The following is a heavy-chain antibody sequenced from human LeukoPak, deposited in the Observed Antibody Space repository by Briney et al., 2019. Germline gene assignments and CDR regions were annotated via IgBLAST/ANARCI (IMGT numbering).Heavy chain of an antibody. CDR3: ASLRITILEGAFDI. CDR1: GGSFSGYY. D-gene: IGHD3-3*01. CDR2: INHSGST. J-gene: IGHJ3*02. V-gene: IGHV4-34*01. Sequence: SETLSLTCAVYGGSFSGYYWSWIRQPPGKGLEWIGEINHSGSTNYNPSLKSRVTISVDTSKNQFSLKLSSVTAADTAVYYCASLRITILEGAFDIWGQGTMVTVSS.